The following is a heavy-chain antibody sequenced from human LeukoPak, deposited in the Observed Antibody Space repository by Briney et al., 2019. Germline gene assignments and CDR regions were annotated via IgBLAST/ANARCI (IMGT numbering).Heavy chain of an antibody. CDR3: ARVGPSGYDYYFDY. V-gene: IGHV4-39*07. Sequence: SETLSLTCTVSGGSISSNSYYWGWIRQPPGKGLEWIGSIYYSGSTYYNPSLKSRVIISVDTSKNQFSLKLSSVTAADTAVYYCARVGPSGYDYYFDYWGQGTLVTVSS. D-gene: IGHD5-12*01. CDR2: IYYSGST. J-gene: IGHJ4*02. CDR1: GGSISSNSYY.